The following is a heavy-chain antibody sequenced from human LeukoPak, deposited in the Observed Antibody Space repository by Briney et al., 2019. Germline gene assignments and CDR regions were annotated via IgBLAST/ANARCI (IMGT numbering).Heavy chain of an antibody. CDR3: ARGYCSSTSCFFRPHYFDY. Sequence: PSETLSLTCAVYGGSFSGYYWSWIRQPPGKGLEWIGEINHSGSTNYNPSLKSRVTISVDTSKNQFSLKLSSVTAADTAVYYCARGYCSSTSCFFRPHYFDYWGQGTLVTVSS. J-gene: IGHJ4*02. CDR2: INHSGST. CDR1: GGSFSGYY. V-gene: IGHV4-34*01. D-gene: IGHD2-2*01.